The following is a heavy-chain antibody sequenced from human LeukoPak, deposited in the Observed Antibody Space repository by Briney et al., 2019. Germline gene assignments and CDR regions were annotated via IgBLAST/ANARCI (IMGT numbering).Heavy chain of an antibody. D-gene: IGHD3-22*01. CDR3: ARGQVVISEYYFDY. CDR1: GFTFSSYA. J-gene: IGHJ4*02. CDR2: IYSGGST. V-gene: IGHV3-53*01. Sequence: GGSLRLSCAASGFTFSSYAMSWVRQAPGKGLEWVSVIYSGGSTYYADSVKGRFTISRDNSKNTLYLQMNSLRAEDTAVYYCARGQVVISEYYFDYWGQGTLVTVSS.